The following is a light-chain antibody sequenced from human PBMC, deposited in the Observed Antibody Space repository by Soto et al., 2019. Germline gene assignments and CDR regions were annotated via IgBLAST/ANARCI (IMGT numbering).Light chain of an antibody. CDR2: DAS. CDR1: QSVSSY. V-gene: IGKV3-11*01. CDR3: QQYGSSST. Sequence: EVVLTQSPATLSLSPGERATLSCRASQSVSSYLAWYQQKPGQAPRLLIYDASNRATGIPARFSGSGSGTDFTLTISSLEPEDFAVYYCQQYGSSSTFGQGTRLENK. J-gene: IGKJ5*01.